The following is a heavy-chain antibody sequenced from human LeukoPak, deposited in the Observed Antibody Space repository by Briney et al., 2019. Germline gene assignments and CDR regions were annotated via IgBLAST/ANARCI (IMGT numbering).Heavy chain of an antibody. D-gene: IGHD2-21*02. V-gene: IGHV3-23*01. Sequence: GGSLRLSCAASGFTFSSYAMSWVRQAPGKGLEWVSAISGSGGSTYYADSVKGRFTISRDNSKNTLYLQMNSLRAEDTAVYYCAKDRETEGYCGGVCWFDPWGQGTLVTVSS. CDR1: GFTFSSYA. CDR2: ISGSGGST. J-gene: IGHJ5*02. CDR3: AKDRETEGYCGGVCWFDP.